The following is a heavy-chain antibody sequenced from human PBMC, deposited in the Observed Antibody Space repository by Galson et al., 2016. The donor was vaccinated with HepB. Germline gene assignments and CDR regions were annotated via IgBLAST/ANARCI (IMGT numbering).Heavy chain of an antibody. V-gene: IGHV3-48*01. CDR3: ARSVEGHFDY. Sequence: SLRLSCAASGFTFSSYSINWVRQAPGKGLEWVSYITKSRSTINYADSVKGRFTISRDNVNNLAFLQMNSLRVEDKAVYYCARSVEGHFDYWGRGTLVTVSS. CDR1: GFTFSSYS. D-gene: IGHD1-1*01. CDR2: ITKSRSTI. J-gene: IGHJ4*02.